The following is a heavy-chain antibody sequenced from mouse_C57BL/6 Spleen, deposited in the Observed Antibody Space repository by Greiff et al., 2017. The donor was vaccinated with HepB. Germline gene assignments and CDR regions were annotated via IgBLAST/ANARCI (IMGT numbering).Heavy chain of an antibody. J-gene: IGHJ2*01. D-gene: IGHD2-14*01. V-gene: IGHV1-54*01. CDR3: ARSGDYRYYFDY. CDR1: GYAFTNYL. Sequence: QVQLKQSGAELVRPGTSVKVSCKASGYAFTNYLIEWVKQRPGQGLEWIGVINPGSGGTNYNEKFKGKATLTADKSSSTAYMQLSSLTSEDSAVYFCARSGDYRYYFDYWGQGTTLTVSS. CDR2: INPGSGGT.